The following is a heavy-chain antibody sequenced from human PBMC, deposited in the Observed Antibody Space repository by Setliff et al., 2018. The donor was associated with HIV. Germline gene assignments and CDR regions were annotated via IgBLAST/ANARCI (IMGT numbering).Heavy chain of an antibody. J-gene: IGHJ5*01. CDR1: GGSISSSSYY. V-gene: IGHV4-39*01. CDR3: VRHVWSDDFLVPGWFDS. D-gene: IGHD3-3*01. CDR2: VYYSGIT. Sequence: KPSETLSLTCTVSGGSISSSSYYWGWIRQPPGKGLEWIGSVYYSGITYYSSSLKSRVTVSVDTSRIQFSLKLTSVTAADTAVYKCVRHVWSDDFLVPGWFDSWSQGTLVTVSS.